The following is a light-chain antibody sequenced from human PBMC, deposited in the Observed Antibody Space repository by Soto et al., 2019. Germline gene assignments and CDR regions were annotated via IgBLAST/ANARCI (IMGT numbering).Light chain of an antibody. Sequence: DIQMTQSPSSLSASVGDRVTITCRASQGISNDLAWCQQKPRKNPQLLIYAASTLQSGVPTRFSGSGSGTDFTLTISSLQPEDVATYYCQKYSSAPFTFGPGTKVDIK. CDR2: AAS. J-gene: IGKJ3*01. CDR1: QGISND. CDR3: QKYSSAPFT. V-gene: IGKV1-27*01.